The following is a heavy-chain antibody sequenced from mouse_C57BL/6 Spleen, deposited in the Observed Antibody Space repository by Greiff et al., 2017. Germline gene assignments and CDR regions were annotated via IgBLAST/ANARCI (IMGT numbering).Heavy chain of an antibody. CDR2: IWTGGGT. CDR3: ARIYYYGPMDY. V-gene: IGHV2-9-1*01. CDR1: GFSLTSYA. D-gene: IGHD1-1*01. Sequence: VQLVESGPGLVAPSQSLSITCTVSGFSLTSYAISWVRQPPGKGLEWLGVIWTGGGTTYNSALNSRLSISKDNSKRQVFLKMSSLQTDDTARYYCARIYYYGPMDYWGQGTSVTVSS. J-gene: IGHJ4*01.